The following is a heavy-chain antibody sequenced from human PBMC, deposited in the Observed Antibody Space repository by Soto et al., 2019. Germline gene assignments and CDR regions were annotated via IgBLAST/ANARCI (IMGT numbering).Heavy chain of an antibody. CDR1: GFTFSSYA. D-gene: IGHD5-12*01. J-gene: IGHJ6*02. V-gene: IGHV3-30-3*01. CDR2: ISYDGSNK. Sequence: GGSLRLSCAASGFTFSSYAMHWVRQAPGKGLEWVAVISYDGSNKYYANSVKGRFTISRDNSKNTLYLQMNSLRAEDTAVYYCARGDSGYDYYYYYGMDVWGQGTTVTVSS. CDR3: ARGDSGYDYYYYYGMDV.